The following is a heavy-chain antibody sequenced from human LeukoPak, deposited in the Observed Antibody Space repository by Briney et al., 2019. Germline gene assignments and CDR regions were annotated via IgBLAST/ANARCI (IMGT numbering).Heavy chain of an antibody. J-gene: IGHJ4*02. CDR2: INHSGST. V-gene: IGHV4-34*01. D-gene: IGHD3-10*01. Sequence: PSETLSLTCAVYGGSFSGYYWSWIRQAPGKGLEWIGEINHSGSTNYNPSLKSRVTISVDTSKNHFSLKLSSVTAADTAVYYCARLGITMVRGVIIMASWYFDYWGQGTLVTVSS. CDR3: ARLGITMVRGVIIMASWYFDY. CDR1: GGSFSGYY.